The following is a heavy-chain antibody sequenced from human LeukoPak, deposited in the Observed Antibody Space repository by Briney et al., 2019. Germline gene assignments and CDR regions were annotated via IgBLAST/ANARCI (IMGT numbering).Heavy chain of an antibody. V-gene: IGHV4-59*08. CDR1: GGSISSYY. Sequence: SETLSLTCTVSGGSISSYYWSWIRQPPGKGLEWIGYIYTSGSTNYNPSLKSRVTISVDTSKNQFSLKLSSVTAADTAAYYCARQGGYYDSSGYYGLLFDYWGQGTLVTVSS. CDR2: IYTSGST. J-gene: IGHJ4*02. D-gene: IGHD3-22*01. CDR3: ARQGGYYDSSGYYGLLFDY.